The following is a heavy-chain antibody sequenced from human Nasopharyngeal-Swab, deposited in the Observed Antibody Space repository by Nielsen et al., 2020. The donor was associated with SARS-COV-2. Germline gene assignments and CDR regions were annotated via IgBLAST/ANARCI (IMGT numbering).Heavy chain of an antibody. Sequence: SETLSLTCTVSGGSISSDDYYWSWIRQHPVKGLEWIGYMYSNGNTYQNPSLKSRLTISVDKSKNQFSLQLSSVTAADTAVYYCVRSSSWYYFDYWAQGTQVTVSS. V-gene: IGHV4-31*09. CDR2: MYSNGNT. CDR1: GGSISSDDYY. D-gene: IGHD6-13*01. J-gene: IGHJ4*02. CDR3: VRSSSWYYFDY.